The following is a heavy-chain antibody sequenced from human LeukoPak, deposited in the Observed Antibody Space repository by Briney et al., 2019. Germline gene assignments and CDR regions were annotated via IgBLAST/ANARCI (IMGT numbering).Heavy chain of an antibody. CDR2: INPSGGST. D-gene: IGHD5-18*01. Sequence: ASVEVSCKASGYTFTSYYMHWVRQAPGQGLEWMGIINPSGGSTSYAQKFQGRVTMTRDTSTSTVYMELSSLRSEDTAVYYCARDGYTAMVIDAFDIWGQGTMVTVSS. CDR3: ARDGYTAMVIDAFDI. V-gene: IGHV1-46*01. CDR1: GYTFTSYY. J-gene: IGHJ3*02.